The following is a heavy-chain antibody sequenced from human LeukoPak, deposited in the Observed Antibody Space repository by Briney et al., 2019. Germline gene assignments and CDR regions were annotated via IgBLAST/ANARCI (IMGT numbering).Heavy chain of an antibody. Sequence: GGSLRLSCAASGFTFSSYGMHWVRQAPGKGLEWVAVISYDGSNKYYADSVKGRFTISRDNSKNTLYLQMNSLRAEDTAVYYCAKNGRYYYDSSGYVPPDYWGQGTLVTVSS. D-gene: IGHD3-22*01. J-gene: IGHJ4*02. CDR1: GFTFSSYG. CDR2: ISYDGSNK. V-gene: IGHV3-30*18. CDR3: AKNGRYYYDSSGYVPPDY.